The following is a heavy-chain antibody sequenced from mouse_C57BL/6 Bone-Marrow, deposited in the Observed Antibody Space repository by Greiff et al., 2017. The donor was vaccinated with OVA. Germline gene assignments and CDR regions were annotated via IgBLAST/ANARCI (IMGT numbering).Heavy chain of an antibody. CDR2: IHPNSGST. V-gene: IGHV1-64*01. Sequence: QVQLQQPGAELVKPGASVKLSCKASGYTFTSYWMHWVKQRPGQGLEWIGMIHPNSGSTNYNEKFKSKATLTVDKSSSTAYMQLSSLTSEDAAVYYCARPPYYSNYGGYAMDYWGQGTSVTVSS. CDR1: GYTFTSYW. D-gene: IGHD2-5*01. CDR3: ARPPYYSNYGGYAMDY. J-gene: IGHJ4*01.